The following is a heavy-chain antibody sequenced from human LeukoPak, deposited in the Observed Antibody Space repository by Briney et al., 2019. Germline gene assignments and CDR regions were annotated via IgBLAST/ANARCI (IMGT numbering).Heavy chain of an antibody. D-gene: IGHD1-1*01. CDR1: GFTLSNFW. CDR2: IRQDGIER. CDR3: ARVANWDLDY. V-gene: IGHV3-7*05. Sequence: GGSLRLSCEASGFTLSNFWMSWVRQAPGKGLEWAASIRQDGIERKYVDSVGGRFTISRDNAENSVYLEMNSLRDEDTAVYYCARVANWDLDYWGQGTLVTVSS. J-gene: IGHJ4*02.